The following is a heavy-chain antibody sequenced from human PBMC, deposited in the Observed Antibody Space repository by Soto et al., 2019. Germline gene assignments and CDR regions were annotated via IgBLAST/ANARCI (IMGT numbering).Heavy chain of an antibody. D-gene: IGHD1-26*01. V-gene: IGHV4-39*01. Sequence: PSETLCLTCTVSGGYITSSSYYWGWIRQPPGKGLEWIGSIYYSGSTYYNPSLKSRVTISVDTSKNQFSLKLSSVTAADTAVYYCATQEVGGSYVYTFDPWGQGTLVTVSS. J-gene: IGHJ5*02. CDR2: IYYSGST. CDR3: ATQEVGGSYVYTFDP. CDR1: GGYITSSSYY.